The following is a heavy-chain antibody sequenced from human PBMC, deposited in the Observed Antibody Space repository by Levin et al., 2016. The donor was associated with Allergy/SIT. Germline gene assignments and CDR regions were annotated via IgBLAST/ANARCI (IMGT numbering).Heavy chain of an antibody. CDR3: ARERAGGYSYWYLDL. CDR2: IYTSGHT. D-gene: IGHD5-18*01. V-gene: IGHV4-4*07. J-gene: IGHJ2*01. CDR1: GGSITNYQ. Sequence: SETLSLTCTVSGGSITNYQWSWVRQPVGKGLEWIGRIYTSGHTTSNPSLKSRLTMSIDTSQNQFSLELNSLTAADTAVYYCARERAGGYSYWYLDLWGRGTLVTVSS.